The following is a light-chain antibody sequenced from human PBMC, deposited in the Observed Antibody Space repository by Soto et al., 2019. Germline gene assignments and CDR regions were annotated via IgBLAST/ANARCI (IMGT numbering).Light chain of an antibody. Sequence: EIVLTQSPGTLSLSPGERATLSCRASQSVSSSYLAWYQQKPGQAPRLLIYSASSRATGIPDRFSGSGSGTDCTLTISRLEPEDFAVYSCQQYGSSPFTFGPGTKVDSK. J-gene: IGKJ3*01. CDR3: QQYGSSPFT. V-gene: IGKV3-20*01. CDR1: QSVSSSY. CDR2: SAS.